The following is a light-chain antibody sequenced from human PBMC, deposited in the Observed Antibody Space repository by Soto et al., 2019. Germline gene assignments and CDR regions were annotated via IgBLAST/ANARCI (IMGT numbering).Light chain of an antibody. Sequence: DSQMTQSLSTLSASVGDRVTISCRASQTISTWLAWYQQKPGKAPNLLIYDASSLESGVPSRFSGSGSGTEFTLTISSLQPDDFATYYCQQYETFSGTFGPRTKVDI. J-gene: IGKJ1*01. CDR1: QTISTW. CDR2: DAS. CDR3: QQYETFSGT. V-gene: IGKV1-5*01.